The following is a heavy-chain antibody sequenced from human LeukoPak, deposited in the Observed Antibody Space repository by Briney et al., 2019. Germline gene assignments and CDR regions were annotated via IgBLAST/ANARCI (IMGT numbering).Heavy chain of an antibody. CDR1: GFTFSSYG. CDR3: ARDFTVTTSGYFDY. Sequence: GGSLRLSCAASGFTFSSYGMHWVRQAPGKGLEWVAVIWYDGSNKYYADSVKGRFTISRDNSKNTLYLQMNSLRAEDTAVYYCARDFTVTTSGYFDYWGQGTLVTVSS. V-gene: IGHV3-33*08. CDR2: IWYDGSNK. D-gene: IGHD4-17*01. J-gene: IGHJ4*02.